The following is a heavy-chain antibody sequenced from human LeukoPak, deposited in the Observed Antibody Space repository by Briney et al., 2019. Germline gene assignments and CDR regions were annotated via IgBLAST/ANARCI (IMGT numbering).Heavy chain of an antibody. Sequence: GGSLRLSCAASGFMFSKYGIYWVRQAPGKGLEWVALISDDESKKYYADSVKGRFAISRDNSKNTLYPQMNSLRAEDTAVYYCAKGSPGLEGAYFDYWGQGTRVTVSS. CDR2: ISDDESKK. J-gene: IGHJ4*02. V-gene: IGHV3-30*18. D-gene: IGHD3-16*01. CDR1: GFMFSKYG. CDR3: AKGSPGLEGAYFDY.